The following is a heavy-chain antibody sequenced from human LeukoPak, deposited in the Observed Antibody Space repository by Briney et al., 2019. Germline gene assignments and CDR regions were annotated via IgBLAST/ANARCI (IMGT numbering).Heavy chain of an antibody. V-gene: IGHV3-23*01. J-gene: IGHJ4*02. CDR1: GFTFSSSA. CDR2: ISGSGSGGST. D-gene: IGHD3-10*01. CDR3: TGNYYGSGSYADFDY. Sequence: GGSLRLSCAASGFTFSSSAMSWVRQAPGKGLEWVSSISGSGSGGSTYYADSVKGRFTISRDNSKNTLYLQMDSLKTEDTAVYYCTGNYYGSGSYADFDYWGQGTLVTVSS.